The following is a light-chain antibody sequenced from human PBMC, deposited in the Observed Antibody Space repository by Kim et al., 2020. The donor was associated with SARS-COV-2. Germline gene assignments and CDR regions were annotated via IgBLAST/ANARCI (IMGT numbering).Light chain of an antibody. CDR2: YDS. Sequence: APVKAARITCGGNNIGSKSVDWYQQKPGQAPVLVIYYDSDRPSGIPERFSGSNSGNTDTLTISRVEAGDEADYYCQVWDSSSDHWVFGGGTQLTVL. CDR3: QVWDSSSDHWV. J-gene: IGLJ3*02. CDR1: NIGSKS. V-gene: IGLV3-21*04.